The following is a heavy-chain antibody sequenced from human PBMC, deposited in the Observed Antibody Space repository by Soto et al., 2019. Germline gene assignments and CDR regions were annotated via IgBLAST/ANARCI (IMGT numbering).Heavy chain of an antibody. CDR1: GFTFSSYA. CDR2: ISGSGGST. J-gene: IGHJ6*02. Sequence: GSLRLSCAASGFTFSSYAMSWVRQAPGKGLEWVSAISGSGGSTYYADSVKGRFTISRDNSKNTLYLQMNSLRAEDTAVYYCAKDHNWKNYYYYYGMDVWGQGTTVTVSS. V-gene: IGHV3-23*01. D-gene: IGHD1-1*01. CDR3: AKDHNWKNYYYYYGMDV.